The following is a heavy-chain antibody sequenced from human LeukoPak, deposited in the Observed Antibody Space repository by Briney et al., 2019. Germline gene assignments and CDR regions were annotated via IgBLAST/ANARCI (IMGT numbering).Heavy chain of an antibody. D-gene: IGHD2-15*01. V-gene: IGHV3-48*03. CDR3: AKRGYCSGGSCYSNYYYMDV. Sequence: GGSLRLSCVASGFTFSSYEMNWVRQAPGKGLEWVSYVSSSGRTIYYADSVKGRFTISRDNAKNSLYLQMNSLRAEDTAVYYCAKRGYCSGGSCYSNYYYMDVWGKGTTVTISS. CDR2: VSSSGRTI. J-gene: IGHJ6*03. CDR1: GFTFSSYE.